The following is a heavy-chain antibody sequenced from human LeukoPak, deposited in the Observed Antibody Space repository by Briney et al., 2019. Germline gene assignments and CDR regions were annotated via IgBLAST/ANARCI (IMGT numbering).Heavy chain of an antibody. Sequence: GESLKISCKGSGHSFTSYWIGWVRQMPGKGLEWMGIIYPGDSDTRYSPSFQGQVTISADKSISTAYLQWSSLKASDTAMYYCARTPDSYYDFWSGYYTPTPDYWGQGTLVTVSS. CDR3: ARTPDSYYDFWSGYYTPTPDY. V-gene: IGHV5-51*01. CDR1: GHSFTSYW. J-gene: IGHJ4*02. CDR2: IYPGDSDT. D-gene: IGHD3-3*01.